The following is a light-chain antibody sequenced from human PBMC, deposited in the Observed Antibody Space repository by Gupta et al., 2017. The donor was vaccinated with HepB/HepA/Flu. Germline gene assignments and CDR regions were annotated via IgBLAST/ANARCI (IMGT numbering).Light chain of an antibody. CDR2: QVS. CDR1: HSLAYSRGGTY. V-gene: IGKV2-30*01. J-gene: IGKJ1*01. CDR3: MQVTHWPLT. Sequence: DVVVSESTLSLRVPLGQPPYISCRSNHSLAYSRGGTYLNWFQQRPGQSPRRLIYQVSYRDSGVPDRFSGSGSDTDFTLKISRVEAEDVGVYYCMQVTHWPLTFGQGTRVEIK.